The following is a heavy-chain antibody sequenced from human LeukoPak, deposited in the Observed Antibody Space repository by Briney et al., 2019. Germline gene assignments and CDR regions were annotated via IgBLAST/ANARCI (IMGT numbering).Heavy chain of an antibody. Sequence: SETLSLACSVSVVSMNGYYWSWLRQSAGNRLEWIGHVDSSGNTNYNPSLESRVTMSVDTSKKQFSLKLTSVTAADMAVYFCARQFLVGSTFHAFDLWGQGTRVTVSS. CDR1: VVSMNGYY. CDR2: VDSSGNT. CDR3: ARQFLVGSTFHAFDL. V-gene: IGHV4-4*07. D-gene: IGHD1-26*01. J-gene: IGHJ3*01.